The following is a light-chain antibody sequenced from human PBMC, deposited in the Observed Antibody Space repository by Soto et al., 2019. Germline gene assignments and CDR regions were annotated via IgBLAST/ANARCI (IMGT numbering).Light chain of an antibody. J-gene: IGLJ1*01. Sequence: QSVLTQPPSASGTPGQRVTISCSGSSSNIGSNYVYWYQQLPGTAPKLLIYSNNQWPSGVPDRFSGSKSGTSASLAISGLRSEDEADYYCAAWDDSLSGYVFGTGTNVTVL. CDR1: SSNIGSNY. CDR3: AAWDDSLSGYV. CDR2: SNN. V-gene: IGLV1-47*02.